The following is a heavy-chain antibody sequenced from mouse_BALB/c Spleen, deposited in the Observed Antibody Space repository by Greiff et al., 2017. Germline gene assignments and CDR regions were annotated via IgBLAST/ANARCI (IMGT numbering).Heavy chain of an antibody. CDR1: GFSLTSYG. J-gene: IGHJ3*01. CDR2: IWAGGST. CDR3: AREYPFAY. D-gene: IGHD5-1*01. V-gene: IGHV2-9*02. Sequence: VMLVESGPGLVAPSQSLSITCTVSGFSLTSYGVHWVRQPPGKGLEWLGVIWAGGSTNYNSALMSRLSISKDNSKSQVFLKMNSLQTDDTAMYYCAREYPFAYWGQGTLVTVSA.